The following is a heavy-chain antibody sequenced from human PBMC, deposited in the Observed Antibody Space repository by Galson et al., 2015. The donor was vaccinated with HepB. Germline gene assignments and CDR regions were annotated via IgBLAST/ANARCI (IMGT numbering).Heavy chain of an antibody. V-gene: IGHV1-69*10. D-gene: IGHD2-21*02. Sequence: QSGAEVKKPGASVKVSCKASGGTFNSYGIRWVRQAPGQGLEWMGGIIPIFGITNYAQKFQGRVTITADKSTSTAYMELSSLRAEDTAVYYCARGLVVVTAIRYFDYWGQGTLVTVSS. J-gene: IGHJ4*02. CDR1: GGTFNSYG. CDR3: ARGLVVVTAIRYFDY. CDR2: IIPIFGIT.